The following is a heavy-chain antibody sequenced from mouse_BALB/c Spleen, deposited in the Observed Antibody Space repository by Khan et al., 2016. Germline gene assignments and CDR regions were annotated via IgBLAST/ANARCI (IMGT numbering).Heavy chain of an antibody. CDR2: INPDSSTI. J-gene: IGHJ3*01. CDR3: ARYYGRNWFAY. Sequence: EVKLLESGGGLVQPGGSLKLSCAASGFDFSRYGMSWVRQAPGKGLEWIGEINPDSSTINYTPSLKDKFIISRDNAKNTLYLQMSKVRSEDTALYYCARYYGRNWFAYWGQGTLVTVSA. D-gene: IGHD1-1*01. CDR1: GFDFSRYG. V-gene: IGHV4-1*02.